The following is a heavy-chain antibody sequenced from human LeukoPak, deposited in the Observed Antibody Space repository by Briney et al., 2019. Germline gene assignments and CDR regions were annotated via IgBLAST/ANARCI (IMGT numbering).Heavy chain of an antibody. D-gene: IGHD6-6*01. Sequence: GGSLRLSCAASGFTFSSYGMHWVRQAPGKGLEWVAVMWYDGSNKYYADSVKGRFTISRDNSKNTLYLQMNSLRAEDTAVYYCAKGLGYSSSSYPELYYMEVWGKGTTVTVSS. CDR3: AKGLGYSSSSYPELYYMEV. J-gene: IGHJ6*03. CDR2: MWYDGSNK. V-gene: IGHV3-33*06. CDR1: GFTFSSYG.